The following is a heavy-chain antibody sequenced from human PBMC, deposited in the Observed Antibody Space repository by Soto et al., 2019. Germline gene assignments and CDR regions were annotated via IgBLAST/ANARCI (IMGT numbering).Heavy chain of an antibody. CDR3: ARHGSNDFWSGYPVDFDY. V-gene: IGHV4-59*08. J-gene: IGHJ4*02. CDR1: GGSISSYY. CDR2: IYYSGST. Sequence: PSETLSLTCTVSGGSISSYYWSWIRQPPGKGLEWIGYIYYSGSTNYNPSLKSRVTISVDTSKNQFSLKLSSVTAADTAVYYCARHGSNDFWSGYPVDFDYWGQGTLVTVSS. D-gene: IGHD3-3*01.